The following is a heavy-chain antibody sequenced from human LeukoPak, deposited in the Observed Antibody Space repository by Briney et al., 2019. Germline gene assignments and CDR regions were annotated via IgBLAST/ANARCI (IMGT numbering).Heavy chain of an antibody. CDR2: IYNSGSP. V-gene: IGHV4-59*01. J-gene: IGHJ5*02. CDR3: ARAERFYYESGSYYRLGWFDP. Sequence: SETLSLTCTVSGGSISNYYWSWIRQPPGKGLEWIGYIYNSGSPTYNPSLKSRVSMSVDRSKGQFSLNLSSVTAADTAVYYCARAERFYYESGSYYRLGWFDPWGQGTLVTVSS. D-gene: IGHD3-10*01. CDR1: GGSISNYY.